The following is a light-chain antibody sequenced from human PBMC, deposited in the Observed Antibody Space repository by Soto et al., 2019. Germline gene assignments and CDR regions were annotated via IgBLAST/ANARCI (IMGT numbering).Light chain of an antibody. Sequence: DIQMTQSPSTLSASVGERVTITCRASQSISSWLAWYQQKPGKAPKLLIYDASSLESGVPSRFSGSGSGTEFTLTISSLQPDDFATYYCQQYNSYSMYTFGQGPKLEIK. CDR1: QSISSW. J-gene: IGKJ2*01. CDR3: QQYNSYSMYT. CDR2: DAS. V-gene: IGKV1-5*01.